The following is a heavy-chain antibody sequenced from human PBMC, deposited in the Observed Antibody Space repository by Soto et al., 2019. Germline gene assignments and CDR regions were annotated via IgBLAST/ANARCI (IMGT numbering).Heavy chain of an antibody. Sequence: EVQLLESGGGLVQPGGSLRLSCAASGFTFSGYAMSWVRQAPGKGLEWVSGISGSGDSTYYADSVKGRFTISRDNSKNTLYLQMNSLRDEDTAVYYCAKGPQGYNFWSGYHNWFDPWGQGPLVTVSS. V-gene: IGHV3-23*01. D-gene: IGHD3-3*01. CDR2: ISGSGDST. J-gene: IGHJ5*02. CDR1: GFTFSGYA. CDR3: AKGPQGYNFWSGYHNWFDP.